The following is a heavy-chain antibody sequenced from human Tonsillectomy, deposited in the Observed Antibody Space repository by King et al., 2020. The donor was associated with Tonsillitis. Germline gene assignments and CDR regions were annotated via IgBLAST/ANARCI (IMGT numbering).Heavy chain of an antibody. CDR2: IYYSGST. D-gene: IGHD1-1*01. CDR3: ASLGSGYYYYGMDV. J-gene: IGHJ6*02. V-gene: IGHV4-39*07. CDR1: GGSISSSSYY. Sequence: QLQESGPGLVKPSETLSLTCTVSGGSISSSSYYWGWIRQPPGKGLEWIGSIYYSGSTYYNPSLKSRVTISVDTSKNQFSLKLSSVPAADTAVYYCASLGSGYYYYGMDVWGQGTTVTVSS.